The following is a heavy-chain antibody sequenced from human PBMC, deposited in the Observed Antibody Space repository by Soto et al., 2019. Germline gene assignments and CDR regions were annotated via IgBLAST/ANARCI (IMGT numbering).Heavy chain of an antibody. D-gene: IGHD2-2*02. J-gene: IGHJ5*02. CDR1: GYTFTSYA. V-gene: IGHV1-3*01. Sequence: ASVKVSCKASGYTFTSYAMHWVRQAPGQRLEWMGWINAGNGNTKYSQKFQGRVTITRDTSASTAYMELSSLRSEDTAVYYCARSRGVPAAISSWFDPWGQGTLVTVSS. CDR3: ARSRGVPAAISSWFDP. CDR2: INAGNGNT.